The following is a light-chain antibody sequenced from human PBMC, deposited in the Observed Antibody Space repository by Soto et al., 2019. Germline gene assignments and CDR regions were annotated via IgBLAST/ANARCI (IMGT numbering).Light chain of an antibody. CDR2: FDK. J-gene: IGLJ3*02. CDR1: NIGGKS. CDR3: HVWDSLSDDWV. V-gene: IGLV3-21*04. Sequence: SYELTQPPSVSVAPGEPASITCRGNNIGGKSVHWYQHKPGRAPVLVIYFDKDRPSGIPERLSGSNSGNTATLTISRVEAGDEADYYCHVWDSLSDDWVFGGGTKLTVL.